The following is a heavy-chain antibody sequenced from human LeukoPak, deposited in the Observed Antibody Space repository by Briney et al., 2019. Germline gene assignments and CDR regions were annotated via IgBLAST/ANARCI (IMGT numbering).Heavy chain of an antibody. V-gene: IGHV3-21*01. CDR2: TTSSGSHP. J-gene: IGHJ3*02. CDR3: ARSQIVVVAATIFDI. CDR1: GFSFSSYS. D-gene: IGHD2-15*01. Sequence: PGGSLRLSCAASGFSFSSYSMNWVRQAPGKGLEWVSITTSSGSHPYYGDSVKGRFTISRDNAKNSLYLQMNSLRAEDTAVYYCARSQIVVVAATIFDIWGQGTMVTVSS.